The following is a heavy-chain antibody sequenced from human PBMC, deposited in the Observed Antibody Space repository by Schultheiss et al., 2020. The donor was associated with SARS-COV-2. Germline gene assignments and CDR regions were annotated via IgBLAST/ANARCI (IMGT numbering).Heavy chain of an antibody. CDR2: IIPIFGTA. CDR3: ARVKYKNLGGWGYYYYGMDV. CDR1: GGTFSRYA. J-gene: IGHJ6*02. Sequence: SVKVSCKASGGTFSRYAISWVRQAPGQGLEWMGGIIPIFGTANYAQKFQGRVTITADESTSTAYMALSSLRSEDTAVYYCARVKYKNLGGWGYYYYGMDVWGQGSTVTVAS. D-gene: IGHD6-19*01. V-gene: IGHV1-69*13.